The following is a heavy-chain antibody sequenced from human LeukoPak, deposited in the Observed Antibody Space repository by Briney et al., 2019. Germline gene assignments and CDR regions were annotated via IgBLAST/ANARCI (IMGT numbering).Heavy chain of an antibody. V-gene: IGHV4-39*07. CDR2: IYYSGST. J-gene: IGHJ5*02. D-gene: IGHD3-10*01. Sequence: PSETLSLTCTVSGGSISSSSYYWGWIRQPPGKGLEWIGSIYYSGSTYYNPSLKSRVTISVDTSKNQFSLKLSSVTAADTAVYYCARDMMVRGVITNNWFDPWGQGTLVTVSS. CDR1: GGSISSSSYY. CDR3: ARDMMVRGVITNNWFDP.